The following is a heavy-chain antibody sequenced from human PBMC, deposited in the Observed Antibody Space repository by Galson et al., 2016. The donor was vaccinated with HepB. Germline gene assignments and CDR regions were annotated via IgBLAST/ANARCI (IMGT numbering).Heavy chain of an antibody. Sequence: SAKVSCKASGYTFTNYAMHWVRQAPGQRLEWMGWINAGTGNTKYSQKFQGRVTITRDTSASTAYIDLSSLRSEDTAVYYCAGLSWLVVIPAAMSFDYGMDVWGQGTTVTVSS. V-gene: IGHV1-3*01. CDR3: AGLSWLVVIPAAMSFDYGMDV. D-gene: IGHD2-2*01. J-gene: IGHJ6*02. CDR2: INAGTGNT. CDR1: GYTFTNYA.